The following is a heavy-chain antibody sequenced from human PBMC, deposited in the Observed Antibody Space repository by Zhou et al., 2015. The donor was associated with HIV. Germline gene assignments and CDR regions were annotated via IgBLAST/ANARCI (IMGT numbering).Heavy chain of an antibody. CDR1: GGTFSSYA. J-gene: IGHJ4*02. D-gene: IGHD3-3*01. CDR3: ARQRAGYDFWSGPYMPYYFDY. CDR2: IIPIFGTA. V-gene: IGHV1-69*06. Sequence: QVQLVQSGAEVKKPGSSVKVSCKASGGTFSSYAISWVRQAPGQGLEWMGGIIPIFGTANYAQKFQGRVTITADKSTSTAYMELSSLRSEDTAVYYCARQRAGYDFWSGPYMPYYFDYWGQGTLVTVSS.